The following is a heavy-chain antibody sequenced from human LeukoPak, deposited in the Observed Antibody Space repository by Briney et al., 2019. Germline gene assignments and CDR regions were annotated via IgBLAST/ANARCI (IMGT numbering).Heavy chain of an antibody. CDR3: ARDAYDSSGYSFDY. CDR2: IYHSGKT. CDR1: GASISKTNW. Sequence: SETLSLTCAVPGASISKTNWWTWVRRPPGKGLEWIGEIYHSGKTNYNPSLKSRVTISVDKSKNQISLKLSSVTAADTAVYYCARDAYDSSGYSFDYWGQGTLVTVSS. J-gene: IGHJ4*02. D-gene: IGHD3-22*01. V-gene: IGHV4-4*02.